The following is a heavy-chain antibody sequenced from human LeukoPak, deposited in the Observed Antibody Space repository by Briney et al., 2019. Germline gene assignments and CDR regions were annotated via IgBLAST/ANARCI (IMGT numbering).Heavy chain of an antibody. CDR2: IKSSGSTI. Sequence: GGSLRLSCAASGFTFSIYEMNWVRQAPGQGLESFSYIKSSGSTIYYADSVKGRFTISRDNAKSSLYLQMNSLRAEDTAVYYCARGRGYCSGGSCYSRWFFDLWGRGTLVTVSS. V-gene: IGHV3-48*03. CDR1: GFTFSIYE. D-gene: IGHD2-15*01. J-gene: IGHJ2*01. CDR3: ARGRGYCSGGSCYSRWFFDL.